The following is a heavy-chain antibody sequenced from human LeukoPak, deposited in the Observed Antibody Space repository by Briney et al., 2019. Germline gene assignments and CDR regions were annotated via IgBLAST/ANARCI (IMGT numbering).Heavy chain of an antibody. CDR3: ARDRVEGGGRLGAFDI. V-gene: IGHV3-23*01. CDR1: GFTLSSYA. CDR2: ISVSGNT. Sequence: PGGSLRLSCAASGFTLSSYAMSWVRQGPGKGLEWVSAISVSGNTYHADSVKGRFTISRDSSKNTLYLQMNSLRAEDTAVYYCARDRVEGGGRLGAFDIWGQGTMVTVSS. J-gene: IGHJ3*02. D-gene: IGHD2-15*01.